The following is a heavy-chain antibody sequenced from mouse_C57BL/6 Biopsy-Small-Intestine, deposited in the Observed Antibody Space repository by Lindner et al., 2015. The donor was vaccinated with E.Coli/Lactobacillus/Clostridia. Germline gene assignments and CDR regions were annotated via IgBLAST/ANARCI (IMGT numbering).Heavy chain of an antibody. J-gene: IGHJ1*03. V-gene: IGHV14-1*01. D-gene: IGHD4-1*01. CDR1: GFNIKDYY. CDR3: ARGVITGDWYLDV. Sequence: VQLQESGAELVRPGASVKLTCTASGFNIKDYYMNWVKQRPEQGLEWIGRIDPEDGDTEYVPKFQGKATMTADTSSNTAYLQLSSLTSEDTGVYFCARGVITGDWYLDVWVTGTTVTVSS. CDR2: IDPEDGDT.